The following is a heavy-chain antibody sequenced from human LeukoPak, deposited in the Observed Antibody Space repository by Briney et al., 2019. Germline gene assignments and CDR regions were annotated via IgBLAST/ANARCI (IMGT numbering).Heavy chain of an antibody. CDR3: AKDGSFSSGWPYYFDY. CDR2: IRYDGSNK. Sequence: GGSLRLSCAASGFTFSSYGMHWVRQAPGKGLEWVAFIRYDGSNKYYADSVKGRFTISRDNSKNTLYLQMNSLRAEDTAVYYCAKDGSFSSGWPYYFDYWGQGTLVTVSS. D-gene: IGHD6-19*01. J-gene: IGHJ4*02. V-gene: IGHV3-30*02. CDR1: GFTFSSYG.